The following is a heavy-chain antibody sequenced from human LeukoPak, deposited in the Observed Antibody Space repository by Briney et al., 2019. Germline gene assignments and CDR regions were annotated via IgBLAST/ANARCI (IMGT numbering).Heavy chain of an antibody. CDR3: AGTPTRDCSSTSWYQFDY. CDR2: IIPIFGTA. D-gene: IGHD2-2*01. V-gene: IGHV1-69*06. CDR1: GGTFSSYA. Sequence: SVKVSCKASGGTFSSYAISWVRQAPGQGLEWMGGIIPIFGTANYAQKFQGRVTITADKSTSTAYMELSSLRSEDTAVYYCAGTPTRDCSSTSWYQFDYWGQGTLVTVSS. J-gene: IGHJ4*02.